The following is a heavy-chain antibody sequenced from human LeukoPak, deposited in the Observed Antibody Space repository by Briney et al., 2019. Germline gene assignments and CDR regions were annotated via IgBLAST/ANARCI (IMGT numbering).Heavy chain of an antibody. CDR3: TRDAPGGALLADY. J-gene: IGHJ4*02. Sequence: GGSLRLSFAASGFRFSSEWMHWVRQAPGKGLVWVSVIKSDGTYTNYADSVKGRFPISRDNAKNTLYLQMNSLRVKNTVVYFCTRDAPGGALLADYWGQGTLVTVSS. CDR2: IKSDGTYT. V-gene: IGHV3-74*01. CDR1: GFRFSSEW. D-gene: IGHD3-10*01.